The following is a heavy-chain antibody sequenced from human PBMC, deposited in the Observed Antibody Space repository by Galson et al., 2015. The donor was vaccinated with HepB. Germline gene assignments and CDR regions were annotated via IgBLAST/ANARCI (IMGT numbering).Heavy chain of an antibody. CDR3: ARGYSSGYVDY. Sequence: SLRLSCAASGFTFSNYWMCWVRQAPGKGLEWISFISTDNRNTNFADSVKGRFTISRDDAKKSLYLQMNNLRADDSAVYYCARGYSSGYVDYWGQGTLVSVSS. J-gene: IGHJ4*02. D-gene: IGHD3-22*01. V-gene: IGHV3-11*05. CDR1: GFTFSNYW. CDR2: ISTDNRNT.